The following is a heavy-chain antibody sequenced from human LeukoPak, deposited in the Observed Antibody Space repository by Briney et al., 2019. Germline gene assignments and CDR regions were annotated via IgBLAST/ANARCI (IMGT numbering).Heavy chain of an antibody. D-gene: IGHD4-17*01. CDR1: GYTFTSYY. CDR2: INPSGGST. CDR3: AREGPLGYGDPYFDY. Sequence: ASVKVSCKASGYTFTSYYMHWVRQAPGQGLEWMGIINPSGGSTSYAQKFQGRVTMTRDTSTSTVYMELSSLRSEDTAVYYCAREGPLGYGDPYFDYWGQGTLVTVSS. J-gene: IGHJ4*02. V-gene: IGHV1-46*01.